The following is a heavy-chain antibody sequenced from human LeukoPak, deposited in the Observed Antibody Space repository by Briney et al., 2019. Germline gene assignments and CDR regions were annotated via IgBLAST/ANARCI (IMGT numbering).Heavy chain of an antibody. V-gene: IGHV3-74*01. CDR3: ARDMSESSGWFVTTYYYYYMDV. CDR2: INSDGSST. D-gene: IGHD6-19*01. J-gene: IGHJ6*03. Sequence: GGSLRLSCAASGFTFSSYWMHWVRQAPGKGLVWVSRINSDGSSTSYADSVKGRFTISRDNAKNTLYLQMNSLRAEDTAVYYCARDMSESSGWFVTTYYYYYMDVWGKGTTVTVSS. CDR1: GFTFSSYW.